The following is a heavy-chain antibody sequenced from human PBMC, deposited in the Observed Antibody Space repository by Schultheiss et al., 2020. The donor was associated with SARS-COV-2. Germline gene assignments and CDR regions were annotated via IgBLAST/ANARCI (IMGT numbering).Heavy chain of an antibody. Sequence: SETLSLTCTVSGGSVSSGSYYWSWIRQPPGKGLEWIGYIYYSGSTYYNPSLKSRVTISVDTSKNQFSLKLSSVTAADTAVYYCARVRVVATSADAFDIWGQGTMVTVSS. V-gene: IGHV4-61*01. J-gene: IGHJ3*02. CDR3: ARVRVVATSADAFDI. D-gene: IGHD5-12*01. CDR1: GGSVSSGSYY. CDR2: IYYSGST.